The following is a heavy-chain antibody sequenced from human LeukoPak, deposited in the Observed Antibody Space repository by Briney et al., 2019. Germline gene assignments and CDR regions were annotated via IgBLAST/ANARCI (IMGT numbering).Heavy chain of an antibody. CDR3: AKTSGYPPQDYYMDV. V-gene: IGHV3-33*06. J-gene: IGHJ6*03. Sequence: GGSLRLSCAASGFTFSSYGMHWVRQAPGKGLEWVAVIWYDGSNKYYADSVKGRFTISRDNSKNTLYLQMNSLRAEDTAVYYSAKTSGYPPQDYYMDVWGKGTTVTVSS. D-gene: IGHD3-22*01. CDR2: IWYDGSNK. CDR1: GFTFSSYG.